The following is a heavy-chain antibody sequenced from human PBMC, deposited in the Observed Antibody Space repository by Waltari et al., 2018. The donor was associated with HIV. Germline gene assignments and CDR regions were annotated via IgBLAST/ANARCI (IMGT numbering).Heavy chain of an antibody. V-gene: IGHV4-59*08. CDR2: IYSSGNT. J-gene: IGHJ4*02. Sequence: QVQLQESSPGLVKPSETLSLTCTVSGGSISNYYWSWIRQSPGKGLEWIGYIYSSGNTNYNPSLKSRVTISVDTSNNQFSLQLSSVTAADTAVYFCARHPTVTTERLFDYWGQGTLVTVSS. CDR3: ARHPTVTTERLFDY. CDR1: GGSISNYY. D-gene: IGHD4-17*01.